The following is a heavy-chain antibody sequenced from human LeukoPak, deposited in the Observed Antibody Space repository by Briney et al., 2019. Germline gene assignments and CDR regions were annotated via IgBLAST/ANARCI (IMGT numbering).Heavy chain of an antibody. CDR2: IYYSGST. D-gene: IGHD1-26*01. V-gene: IGHV4-39*01. Sequence: SETLSLTCTVSGGSISSSSYYWGWIRQPPGKGLEWIGSIYYSGSTYYNPSLKSRVTISVDTSKNQFSLKLSSVTAADTAVYYCARPRGSYYLFDYWGQGTLVTVSS. J-gene: IGHJ4*02. CDR1: GGSISSSSYY. CDR3: ARPRGSYYLFDY.